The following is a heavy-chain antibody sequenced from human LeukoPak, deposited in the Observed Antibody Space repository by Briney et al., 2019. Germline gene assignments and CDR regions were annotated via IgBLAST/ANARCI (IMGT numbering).Heavy chain of an antibody. Sequence: GASVKVSCKASGYTFTSYGISWVRQAPGQGLEWMGWISTYNSNTNYAQKFQGRVTMTEDTSTDTAYMELSSLRSEDTAVYYCATGHYGSGSTFDYWGQGTLVTVSS. V-gene: IGHV1-18*01. D-gene: IGHD3-10*01. CDR1: GYTFTSYG. CDR2: ISTYNSNT. CDR3: ATGHYGSGSTFDY. J-gene: IGHJ4*02.